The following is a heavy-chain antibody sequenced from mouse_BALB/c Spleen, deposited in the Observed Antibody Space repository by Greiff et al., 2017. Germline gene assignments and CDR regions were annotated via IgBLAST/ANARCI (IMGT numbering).Heavy chain of an antibody. CDR2: ISSGGSYT. CDR3: TRSYYYGIKDYAMDY. V-gene: IGHV5-6-4*01. CDR1: GFTFSSYT. J-gene: IGHJ4*01. D-gene: IGHD1-1*01. Sequence: EVQLVESGGGLVKPGGSLKLSCAASGFTFSSYTMSWVRQTPEKRLEWVATISSGGSYTYYPDSVKGRFTISRDNAKNTLYLQMSSLKSEDTAMYYCTRSYYYGIKDYAMDYWGQGTSVTVSS.